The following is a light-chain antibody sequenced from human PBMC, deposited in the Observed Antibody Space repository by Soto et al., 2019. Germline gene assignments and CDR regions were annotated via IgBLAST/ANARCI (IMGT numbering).Light chain of an antibody. CDR2: DAS. CDR3: QQYKSYIT. V-gene: IGKV1-5*01. Sequence: DIQMTQSPSTLSASVGDRVTITCRASQIITVGLAWYQQKPGKAPKLLIHDASSLQSGVPSRFSGSGSGTEFTLTISSLQPDDFATYYCQQYKSYITFGPGTTVDLK. CDR1: QIITVG. J-gene: IGKJ3*01.